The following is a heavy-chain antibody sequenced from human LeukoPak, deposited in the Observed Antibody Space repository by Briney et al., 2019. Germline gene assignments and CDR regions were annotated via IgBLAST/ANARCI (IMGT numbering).Heavy chain of an antibody. CDR3: ARGGITIFGVVIHSDY. J-gene: IGHJ4*02. CDR1: GFTFDKYG. Sequence: GGSLRLSCAASGFTFDKYGMSWVRQTPGKGLEWVSGINWNGGSTGYADSVKGRFTISRDNAKNSLYLQMNSLRAEDTALYYCARGGITIFGVVIHSDYWGQGTLVTVSS. D-gene: IGHD3-3*01. CDR2: INWNGGST. V-gene: IGHV3-20*04.